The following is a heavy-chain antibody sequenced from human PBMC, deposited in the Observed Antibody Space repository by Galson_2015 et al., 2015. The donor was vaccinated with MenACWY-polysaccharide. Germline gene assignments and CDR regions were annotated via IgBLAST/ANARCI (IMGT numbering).Heavy chain of an antibody. CDR2: LRSETYGGPP. J-gene: IGHJ4*02. CDR3: RRAPFYDFVLDY. D-gene: IGHD3-3*01. V-gene: IGHV3-49*03. CDR1: GFTFHDHG. Sequence: SLRLSCAASGFTFHDHGVSWFRQAPGKGLEWVGFLRSETYGGPPQYAASVTGRFLISRDDSKTIAYLQMNSLTTEDTAVYYCRRAPFYDFVLDYWGQGTLVTVSS.